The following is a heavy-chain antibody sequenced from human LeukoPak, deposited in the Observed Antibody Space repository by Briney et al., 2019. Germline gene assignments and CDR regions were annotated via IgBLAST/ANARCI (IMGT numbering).Heavy chain of an antibody. CDR3: ARDLGTFTFDFDS. Sequence: GASVKVSCKASGYTFTGYYMHWVRQAPGQGLEWMGWINPNSGGTNYAQKFQGRVTLTSDTSINTAYLELSRLVFDDTALYYCARDLGTFTFDFDSWGQGTLVTVSS. V-gene: IGHV1-2*02. J-gene: IGHJ4*02. CDR2: INPNSGGT. CDR1: GYTFTGYY. D-gene: IGHD1-26*01.